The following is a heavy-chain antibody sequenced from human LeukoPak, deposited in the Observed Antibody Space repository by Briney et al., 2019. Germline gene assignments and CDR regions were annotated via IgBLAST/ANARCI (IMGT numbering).Heavy chain of an antibody. J-gene: IGHJ6*02. D-gene: IGHD3-22*01. V-gene: IGHV3-30-3*01. CDR3: ARVRYYDSSDYSDYYYYYGMDV. CDR2: ISYDGSNK. CDR1: GFTFSSYA. Sequence: GGSLRLSCAASGFTFSSYAMSWVRQAPGKGLEWVAVISYDGSNKYYADSVKGRFTISRDNSKNTLYLQMNSLRAEDTAVYYCARVRYYDSSDYSDYYYYYGMDVWGQGTTVTVSS.